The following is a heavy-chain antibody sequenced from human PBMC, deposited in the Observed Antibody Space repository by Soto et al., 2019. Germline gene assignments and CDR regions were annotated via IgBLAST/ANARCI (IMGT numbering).Heavy chain of an antibody. V-gene: IGHV3-23*01. CDR2: ISGSGGST. CDR3: AKDRRSGWLFQTYYHYGMDV. D-gene: IGHD3-22*01. CDR1: GFTFSSYA. J-gene: IGHJ6*02. Sequence: PGGFLRLSCAASGFTFSSYAMSWVRQAPGKGLEWVSAISGSGGSTYYADSVKGRFTISRDNSKNTLYLQMDSLRAEDTAVYYCAKDRRSGWLFQTYYHYGMDVWGQGTTVTVSS.